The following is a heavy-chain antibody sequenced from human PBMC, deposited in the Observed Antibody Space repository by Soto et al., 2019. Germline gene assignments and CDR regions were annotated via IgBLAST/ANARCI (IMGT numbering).Heavy chain of an antibody. CDR2: IIPISGTT. V-gene: IGHV1-69*06. CDR3: ARWGGLSCSGAVCFKKPFDY. Sequence: QVQLVQSGAEVKRPESSMKVSCKPSGGTFNNYAINWVRQAPGQGLEWMGAIIPISGTTKYAQKFQGRVTSTADKSASTVYRDLSSLSSEDTAVYYCARWGGLSCSGAVCFKKPFDYWGQGTLVTVSS. J-gene: IGHJ4*01. CDR1: GGTFNNYA. D-gene: IGHD2-8*02.